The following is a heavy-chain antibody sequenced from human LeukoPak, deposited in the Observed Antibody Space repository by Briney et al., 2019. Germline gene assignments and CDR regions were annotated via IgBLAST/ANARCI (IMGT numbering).Heavy chain of an antibody. CDR1: GFIFSSYS. J-gene: IGHJ6*02. D-gene: IGHD6-13*01. Sequence: AGSLRLSCAASGFIFSSYSMSWVRQAPGKGLEWVSVITGSGGNTYYADSVKGRFTISKDNSKNTVYLQMSSLRVDDTAVYYCAKAASSSWPSYYYGMDVWGQGTTVTVSS. V-gene: IGHV3-23*01. CDR2: ITGSGGNT. CDR3: AKAASSSWPSYYYGMDV.